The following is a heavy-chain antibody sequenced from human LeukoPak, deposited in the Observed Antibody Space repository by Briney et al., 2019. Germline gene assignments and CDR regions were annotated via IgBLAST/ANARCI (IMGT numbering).Heavy chain of an antibody. Sequence: PGGSLRLSCAVSGFTFSDYYMDWVRQAPGKGLEWVGRIRNKANSYTTEYAASVKGRFTISRDDSKNSLYLQMNSLKAEDTAMYYCARGVLWSGYFYFDSWGQGTQVTVSS. D-gene: IGHD3-3*01. CDR2: IRNKANSYTT. J-gene: IGHJ4*02. CDR1: GFTFSDYY. CDR3: ARGVLWSGYFYFDS. V-gene: IGHV3-72*01.